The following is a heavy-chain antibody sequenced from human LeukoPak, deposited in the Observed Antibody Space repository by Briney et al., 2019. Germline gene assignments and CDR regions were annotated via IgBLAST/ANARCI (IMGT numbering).Heavy chain of an antibody. D-gene: IGHD3-3*01. V-gene: IGHV4-34*01. CDR2: INHSGST. Sequence: PSETLSLTCTVSGGSISGSYWNWIRQPPGKGLEWIGEINHSGSTNYNPSLKSRVTISVDTSKNQFSLKLSSVTAADTAVYYCARARYYDFWSGYHIAYYFDYWGQGTLVTVSS. J-gene: IGHJ4*02. CDR1: GGSISGSY. CDR3: ARARYYDFWSGYHIAYYFDY.